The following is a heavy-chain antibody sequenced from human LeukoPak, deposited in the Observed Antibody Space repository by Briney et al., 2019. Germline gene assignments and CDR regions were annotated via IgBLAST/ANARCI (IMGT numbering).Heavy chain of an antibody. CDR3: ARLTIAARPISWFDP. V-gene: IGHV1-2*02. Sequence: ASVKASCKASGYTFTGYYMHWVRQAPGQGLEWMGWINPNSGGTNYAQKFQGRVTMTRDTSISTAYMELSRLRSDDTAVYYCARLTIAARPISWFDPWGQGTLVTVSS. D-gene: IGHD6-6*01. J-gene: IGHJ5*02. CDR1: GYTFTGYY. CDR2: INPNSGGT.